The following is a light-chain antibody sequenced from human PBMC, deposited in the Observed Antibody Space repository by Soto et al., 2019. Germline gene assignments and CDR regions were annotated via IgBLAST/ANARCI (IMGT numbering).Light chain of an antibody. V-gene: IGKV3-20*01. CDR1: QSVSSSY. J-gene: IGKJ3*01. CDR3: QQYNSYSLFT. CDR2: GAS. Sequence: EIVLTQSPGTLSLSPGERATLSCRASQSVSSSYLAWYQQKPGQAPRLLIYGASTRATGIPAKFSGSGSGTDFTLTISSLQPDDFATYYCQQYNSYSLFTFGPGTKVDIK.